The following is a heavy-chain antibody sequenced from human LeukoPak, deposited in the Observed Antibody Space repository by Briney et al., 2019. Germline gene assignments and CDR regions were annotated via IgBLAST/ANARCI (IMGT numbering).Heavy chain of an antibody. Sequence: GESLKISCKGSGYSFTSYWISWVRQMPGKGLEWMGRIDPSDSYTNYSPSFQGHVTISADKSISTAYLQWSSLKASDTAMYYCARSYIAVASTRWFDPWGQGTLVTVSS. CDR1: GYSFTSYW. CDR2: IDPSDSYT. D-gene: IGHD6-19*01. J-gene: IGHJ5*02. V-gene: IGHV5-10-1*01. CDR3: ARSYIAVASTRWFDP.